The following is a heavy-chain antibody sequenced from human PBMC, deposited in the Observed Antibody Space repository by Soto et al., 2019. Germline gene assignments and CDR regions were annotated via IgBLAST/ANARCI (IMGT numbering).Heavy chain of an antibody. J-gene: IGHJ5*02. CDR1: GGSISSGGYY. V-gene: IGHV4-31*03. D-gene: IGHD6-13*01. Sequence: SETLSLTCTVSGGSISSGGYYWSWIRQHPGKGLEWIGYIYYSGTTYYNPSLKSRVTISVDTSKNQFSLKLSSVTAADTAVYYCARVFSDSSSFFDPWGQGTLVTVSS. CDR3: ARVFSDSSSFFDP. CDR2: IYYSGTT.